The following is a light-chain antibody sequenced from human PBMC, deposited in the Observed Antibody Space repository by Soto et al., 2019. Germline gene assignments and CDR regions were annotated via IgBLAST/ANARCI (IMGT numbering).Light chain of an antibody. J-gene: IGKJ4*01. Sequence: EIVLTQSPATLSLSPGERATLSCRASQSVSSYLAWYQQKPGQAPRLLIYDASNRATGIPARFSGSGSGTDFTLTISSLEPEDFAVYYCQQRSNWPPGGLTFGGGTKVRSN. V-gene: IGKV3-11*01. CDR3: QQRSNWPPGGLT. CDR1: QSVSSY. CDR2: DAS.